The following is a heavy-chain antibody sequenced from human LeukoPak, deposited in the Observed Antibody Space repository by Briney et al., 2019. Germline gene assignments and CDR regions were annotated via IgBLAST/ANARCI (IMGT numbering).Heavy chain of an antibody. Sequence: PGGSLRLSCXASAFTFSNVWMSWVRQAPGKGLEWVGRIRSKTDGGKTDYAAPVKGRFTISRDDSKNTLYLQMDSLKTEDTAVYYCTIPASGYSYGVLDSWGQGALVTVSS. D-gene: IGHD5-18*01. CDR2: IRSKTDGGKT. CDR3: TIPASGYSYGVLDS. V-gene: IGHV3-15*01. CDR1: AFTFSNVW. J-gene: IGHJ4*02.